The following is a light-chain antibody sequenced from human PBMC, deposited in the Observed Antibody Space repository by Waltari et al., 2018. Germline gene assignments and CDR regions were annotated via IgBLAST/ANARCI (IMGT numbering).Light chain of an antibody. Sequence: QSALTQPASVSGSPGQSITTSCTGTTSDVGYLKLVPWYPQLPGRAPKVMIFYVINRPPGVSNRFSGSKSGNTASLTISGLQAEDEADYYCKSYTSGLTYVFGTGTKVTVL. V-gene: IGLV2-14*03. CDR3: KSYTSGLTYV. CDR2: YVI. CDR1: TSDVGYLKL. J-gene: IGLJ1*01.